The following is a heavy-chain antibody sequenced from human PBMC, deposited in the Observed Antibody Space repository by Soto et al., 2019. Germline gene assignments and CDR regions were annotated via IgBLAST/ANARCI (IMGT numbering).Heavy chain of an antibody. CDR1: GFSFSSYW. J-gene: IGHJ4*02. CDR2: ITQDGSAE. V-gene: IGHV3-7*04. D-gene: IGHD6-13*01. Sequence: EVQVVESGGGLVQPGGSLRLSCAASGFSFSSYWMTWVRQAPGKGLEWVATITQDGSAEYYVDSVKGRVTISRDNSKNSLYLQMNPLRAEDRAVYYCARVAAAGRGTDYWGQGTPVTVSS. CDR3: ARVAAAGRGTDY.